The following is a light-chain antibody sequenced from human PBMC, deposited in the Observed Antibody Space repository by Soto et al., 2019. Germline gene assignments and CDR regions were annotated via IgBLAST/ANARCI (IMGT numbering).Light chain of an antibody. CDR1: QSISSY. J-gene: IGKJ1*01. CDR3: QQSYSTPQR. Sequence: IQMTQSPSSLSASVGDRVTITCRASQSISSYLNWYQQKPGKAPKLLIYAASSLQSGVPSRFSGSGSGTGFTLTISSLQPEDFATYYCQQSYSTPQRFGQGTKVDNK. V-gene: IGKV1-39*01. CDR2: AAS.